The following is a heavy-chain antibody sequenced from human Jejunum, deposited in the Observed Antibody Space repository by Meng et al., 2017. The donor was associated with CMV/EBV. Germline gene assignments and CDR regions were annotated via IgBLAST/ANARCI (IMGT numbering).Heavy chain of an antibody. CDR1: GSIVIGYY. V-gene: IGHV1-2*02. J-gene: IGHJ4*02. CDR3: ARIPTDNLPNQHFDF. D-gene: IGHD2-15*01. Sequence: SGSIVIGYYIHWVRPAPGQGLEWMGWINPNTGVTGTAQKFRGRVTMTRDTSITTAYMELSSLRSDDTAVYFCARIPTDNLPNQHFDFWGQGTLVTVSS. CDR2: INPNTGVT.